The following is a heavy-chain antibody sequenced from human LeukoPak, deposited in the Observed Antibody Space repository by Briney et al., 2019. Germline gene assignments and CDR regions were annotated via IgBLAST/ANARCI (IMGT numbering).Heavy chain of an antibody. D-gene: IGHD6-19*01. J-gene: IGHJ4*02. CDR3: AKDSLRYSSGWYVDY. Sequence: PGGSLRLSCAASGFTFDDYAMHWVRQAPGKGLEWVSGISWNSGSIGYADSVKGRFTISRDNAKNSLYLQMNSLRAEDTALYYCAKDSLRYSSGWYVDYWGQGTLVTVSS. CDR1: GFTFDDYA. CDR2: ISWNSGSI. V-gene: IGHV3-9*01.